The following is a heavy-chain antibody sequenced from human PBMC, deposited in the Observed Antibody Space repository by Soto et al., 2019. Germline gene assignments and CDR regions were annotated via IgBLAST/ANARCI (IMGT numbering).Heavy chain of an antibody. Sequence: QVQLVQSGAEVKKSGASVKVSCKASGYTFTNYGFSWVRQAPGQGLEWMGWISAHNGNTNYVQKLQGRVTMTTDTSTSTAYMELRSLRSDDTAVYYCATNSGSYSFPDYWGQGTLVTVSS. CDR3: ATNSGSYSFPDY. CDR1: GYTFTNYG. D-gene: IGHD1-26*01. V-gene: IGHV1-18*01. J-gene: IGHJ4*02. CDR2: ISAHNGNT.